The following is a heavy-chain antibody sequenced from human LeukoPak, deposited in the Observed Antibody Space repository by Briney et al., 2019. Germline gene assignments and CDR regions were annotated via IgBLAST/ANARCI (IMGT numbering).Heavy chain of an antibody. Sequence: SPSETLSLTCAVSGYSISSGYYWGWIRQPPGKGLEWIGSIYHSGSTYYNPSLKSRVTISVDTSKNQFSLKLSSVTAADTAVYYCARVRRYLDWSEATHPPYFDYWGQGTLVTVSS. J-gene: IGHJ4*02. V-gene: IGHV4-38-2*01. CDR3: ARVRRYLDWSEATHPPYFDY. CDR1: GYSISSGYY. CDR2: IYHSGST. D-gene: IGHD3-9*01.